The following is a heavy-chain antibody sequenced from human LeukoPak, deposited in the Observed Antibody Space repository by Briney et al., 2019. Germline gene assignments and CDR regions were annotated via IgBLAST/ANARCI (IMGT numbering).Heavy chain of an antibody. D-gene: IGHD2-2*01. CDR3: AKKLPAARTGSAFDI. V-gene: IGHV3-30*18. J-gene: IGHJ3*02. Sequence: GRSLRLSFEAPGFTFGDSSMHSVRQAPRKGLARVAVISNDGSNKYYSDSVKGRFTISRDDSKNTLYLQMNSLRAEDTAVYYCAKKLPAARTGSAFDIWGQGTMVTVSS. CDR1: GFTFGDSS. CDR2: ISNDGSNK.